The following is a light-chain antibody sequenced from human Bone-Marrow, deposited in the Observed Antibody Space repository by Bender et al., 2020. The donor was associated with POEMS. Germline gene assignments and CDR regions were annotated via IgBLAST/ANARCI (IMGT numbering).Light chain of an antibody. CDR3: CSYAGSRV. J-gene: IGLJ2*01. Sequence: QSALTQPASVSGSPGQSITISCTGTSSDIGGYNYVSWYQQHPGKAPKLMIYEVSTRPSGVSNRFSGSKSGNTASLTISGLQAEDEADYYCCSYAGSRVFGGGTKLTVL. V-gene: IGLV2-23*02. CDR2: EVS. CDR1: SSDIGGYNY.